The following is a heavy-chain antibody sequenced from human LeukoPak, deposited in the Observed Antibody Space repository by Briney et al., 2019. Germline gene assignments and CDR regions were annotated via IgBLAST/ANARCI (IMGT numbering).Heavy chain of an antibody. J-gene: IGHJ4*02. CDR3: AGAKRGYSGYGDY. CDR2: IYYSGST. Sequence: PSETLSLTCTVSGGSISGYYWSWIRNPPGKGLEWIGYIYYSGSTDYNPSLKSRVTISVDTSKNQFSLKLTSVTAADTAVYYCAGAKRGYSGYGDYWGQGTLVTVSS. V-gene: IGHV4-59*01. D-gene: IGHD5-12*01. CDR1: GGSISGYY.